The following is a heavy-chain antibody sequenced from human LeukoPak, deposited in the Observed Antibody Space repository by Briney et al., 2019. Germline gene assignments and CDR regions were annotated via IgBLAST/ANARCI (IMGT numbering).Heavy chain of an antibody. CDR2: ISSRSSTI. CDR1: GFTFSSYS. CDR3: ARKADYGDYPGAFDI. D-gene: IGHD4-17*01. V-gene: IGHV3-48*01. Sequence: GGPLRLSCAASGFTFSSYSMNWVRQAPGKGLEWVSYISSRSSTIYYADSVKGRFTISRDNAKNSLYLQMNSLRAEDTAVYYCARKADYGDYPGAFDIWGQGTMVTVSS. J-gene: IGHJ3*02.